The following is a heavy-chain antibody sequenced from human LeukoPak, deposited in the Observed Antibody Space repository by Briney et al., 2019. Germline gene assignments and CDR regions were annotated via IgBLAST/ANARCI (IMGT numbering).Heavy chain of an antibody. D-gene: IGHD6-19*01. Sequence: GESLKISWKGSGYSFTSYWIAWVRQMPGKGLEWMGIIYPDDSDTRYSPSFQGQVTITADKSISTAYLQWSSLKASDNAMYYCAGQRRRSGRPNDYWGQGTLVTVSS. V-gene: IGHV5-51*01. CDR1: GYSFTSYW. J-gene: IGHJ4*02. CDR2: IYPDDSDT. CDR3: AGQRRRSGRPNDY.